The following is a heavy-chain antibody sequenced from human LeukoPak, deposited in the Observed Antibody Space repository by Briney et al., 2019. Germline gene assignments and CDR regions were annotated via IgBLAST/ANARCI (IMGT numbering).Heavy chain of an antibody. CDR2: IYYSGST. CDR1: GGSISSGDYY. Sequence: SQTLSLTCTVSGGSISSGDYYWSWIRQPPGKGLEWIGYIYYSGSTYYNPSLKSRVTISVDTSKNQFSLKLSSVTAADTAVYYCARVITIVGVVIPNWFDPWGQGTLVTVSS. CDR3: ARVITIVGVVIPNWFDP. V-gene: IGHV4-30-4*01. J-gene: IGHJ5*02. D-gene: IGHD3-3*01.